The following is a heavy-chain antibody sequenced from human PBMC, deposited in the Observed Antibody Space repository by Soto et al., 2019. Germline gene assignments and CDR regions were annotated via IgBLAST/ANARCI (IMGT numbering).Heavy chain of an antibody. Sequence: SVKVSCKASGGTFSSYAISWVRQAPGQGLEWMGGIIPIFGTANYAQKFQGRVTITADESTSTAYMELSSLRSEDTAVYYCARAGRIAARPFDYWGQGTLVTVSS. CDR3: ARAGRIAARPFDY. V-gene: IGHV1-69*13. CDR1: GGTFSSYA. D-gene: IGHD6-6*01. CDR2: IIPIFGTA. J-gene: IGHJ4*02.